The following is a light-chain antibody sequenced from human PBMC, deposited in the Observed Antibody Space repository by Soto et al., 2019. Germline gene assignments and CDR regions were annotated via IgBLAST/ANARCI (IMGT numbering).Light chain of an antibody. CDR3: SSYTSSSTPDV. J-gene: IGLJ1*01. V-gene: IGLV2-14*01. CDR1: SSDVGGYNY. CDR2: EVS. Sequence: QSALTQPASVSGSPGQSITISCTGTSSDVGGYNYVSWYQQHPGKAPKLIIYEVSNRPSGVSNRFSGSQPGNTASLTISGLQAEDEADYYCSSYTSSSTPDVFGTGTKVTVL.